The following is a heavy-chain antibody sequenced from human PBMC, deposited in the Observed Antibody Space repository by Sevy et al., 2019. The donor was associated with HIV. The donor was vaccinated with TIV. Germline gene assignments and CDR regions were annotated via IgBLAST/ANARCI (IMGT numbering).Heavy chain of an antibody. Sequence: GGSLRLSCEASGFTFSSYGMRWVRQAPGKGLEWVAGIWYDGNNKDYADSVEGRFTISRDNSKNTVYLDMNNLRAEDTAVYYCAKGVAASGYYFDFWGQGTLVTVSS. V-gene: IGHV3-33*06. CDR2: IWYDGNNK. J-gene: IGHJ4*02. CDR3: AKGVAASGYYFDF. D-gene: IGHD6-13*01. CDR1: GFTFSSYG.